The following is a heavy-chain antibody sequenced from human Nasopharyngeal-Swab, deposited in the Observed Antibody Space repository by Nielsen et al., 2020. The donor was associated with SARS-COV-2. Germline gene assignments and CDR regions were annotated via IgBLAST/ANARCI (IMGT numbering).Heavy chain of an antibody. Sequence: SCAASGFTFSSYGMHWVRQAPGKGLEWVAVISYDGSNKYYADSVKGRFTISRDNSKNTLYLQMNSLRAEDTAVYYCAKSIFSYSSSAYYFDYWGQGTLVTVSS. CDR1: GFTFSSYG. CDR2: ISYDGSNK. J-gene: IGHJ4*02. V-gene: IGHV3-30*18. CDR3: AKSIFSYSSSAYYFDY. D-gene: IGHD6-13*01.